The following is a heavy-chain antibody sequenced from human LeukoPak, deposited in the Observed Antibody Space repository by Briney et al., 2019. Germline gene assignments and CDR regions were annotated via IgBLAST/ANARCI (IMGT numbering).Heavy chain of an antibody. CDR1: GFTFSSYS. V-gene: IGHV3-21*01. CDR3: AREVYCSHTTCYYFDY. J-gene: IGHJ4*02. CDR2: ISDGSRYI. D-gene: IGHD2/OR15-2a*01. Sequence: GGSLRLSCAASGFTFSSYSMNWVRQAPGKGLEWVSSISDGSRYIFYADSVKGRFTISRDNAKNSLYLQMNSLRAEDTAVYYCAREVYCSHTTCYYFDYWGLGTLVTVSS.